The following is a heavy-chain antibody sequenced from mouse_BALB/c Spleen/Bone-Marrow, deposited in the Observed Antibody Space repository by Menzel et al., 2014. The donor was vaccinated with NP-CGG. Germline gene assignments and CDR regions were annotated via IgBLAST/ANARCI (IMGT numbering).Heavy chain of an antibody. V-gene: IGHV1S137*01. D-gene: IGHD2-1*01. Sequence: QVQLQQSGAELVRPGVSVKISCKGSGYTVTDYAMHWVKQSHAKSLEWIGVISTYYGDASYNQKFKGKATMTVDKSSSTAYMELARLTSEDSAIYYCAREGNGNLDYWGQGTTLTVSS. CDR3: AREGNGNLDY. J-gene: IGHJ2*01. CDR1: GYTVTDYA. CDR2: ISTYYGDA.